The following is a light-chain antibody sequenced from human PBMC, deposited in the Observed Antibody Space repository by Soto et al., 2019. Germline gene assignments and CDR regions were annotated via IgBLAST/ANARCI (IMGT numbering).Light chain of an antibody. CDR3: QQANSFPFT. CDR2: DAS. Sequence: EIVLTQSPATLSLSPGERATLSCRASQSVSTFLAWFQQKPGQAPRLLIYDASNRATGVPARFSGSGSGTDFTLTISSLEPEDFVTYYCQQANSFPFTFGPGTKVDIK. J-gene: IGKJ3*01. V-gene: IGKV3-11*01. CDR1: QSVSTF.